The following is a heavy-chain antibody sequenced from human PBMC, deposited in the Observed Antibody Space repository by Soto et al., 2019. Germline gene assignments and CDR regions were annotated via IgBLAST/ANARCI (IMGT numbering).Heavy chain of an antibody. CDR2: ISYDGSNK. V-gene: IGHV3-30*18. Sequence: GGSLRLCCAASGFTFSSYGMHGVRQAPGKGLEWVAVISYDGSNKYYADSVKGRFTISRDNSKNTLYLQMNSLRAEDTAVYYCAKDEWLLGYYYYYMDVWGKGTTVTVSS. CDR1: GFTFSSYG. J-gene: IGHJ6*03. D-gene: IGHD2-15*01. CDR3: AKDEWLLGYYYYYMDV.